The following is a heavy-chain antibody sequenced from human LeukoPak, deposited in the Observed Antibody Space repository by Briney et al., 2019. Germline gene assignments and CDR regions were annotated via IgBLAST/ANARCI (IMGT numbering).Heavy chain of an antibody. CDR3: ARITYDFWSGYYMPDDP. Sequence: ASVKVSCKASGYTFTNYGISWVRQAPGQGLEWMGWISIYNGNTDYAQKLRGRVTMTTDTSTSTAYMELRSLRSNDTAVYYCARITYDFWSGYYMPDDPWGQGTLVTVSS. CDR1: GYTFTNYG. CDR2: ISIYNGNT. J-gene: IGHJ5*02. V-gene: IGHV1-18*01. D-gene: IGHD3-3*01.